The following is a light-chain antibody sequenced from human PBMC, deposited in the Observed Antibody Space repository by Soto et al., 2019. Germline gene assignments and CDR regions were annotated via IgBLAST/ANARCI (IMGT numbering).Light chain of an antibody. V-gene: IGLV2-18*02. CDR3: SSYTTSSTYV. J-gene: IGLJ1*01. Sequence: QPALTQPPSVSGSPRQSVAISCTGTSSDVGNYNRVSWYQQPPGTAPRLMIYDVSNRPSGVPDRFSGSKSGNTASLTISGLQADDEADYYCSSYTTSSTYVFGTGTKVTLL. CDR1: SSDVGNYNR. CDR2: DVS.